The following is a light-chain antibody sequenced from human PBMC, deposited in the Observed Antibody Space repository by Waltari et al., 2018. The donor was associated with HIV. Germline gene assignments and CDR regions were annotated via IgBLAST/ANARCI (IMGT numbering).Light chain of an antibody. CDR2: DKN. Sequence: SYELTQPPSVSVALGQTVRITCQGDSLRSYSANWYLQKPGQAPLLVIYDKNNRPSGIPDRFSGSSSGNAASLTITGAQAEDEADYYCNSRDSSGHVIFGGGTKLTVL. CDR3: NSRDSSGHVI. CDR1: SLRSYS. J-gene: IGLJ2*01. V-gene: IGLV3-19*01.